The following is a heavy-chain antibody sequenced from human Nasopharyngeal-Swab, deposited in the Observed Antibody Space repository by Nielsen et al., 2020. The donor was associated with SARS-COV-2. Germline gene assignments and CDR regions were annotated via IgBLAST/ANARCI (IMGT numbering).Heavy chain of an antibody. D-gene: IGHD2-15*01. J-gene: IGHJ4*02. V-gene: IGHV1-69*06. CDR2: IIPIFGTA. CDR3: ARGGSTSCYRGYCSGGSAPGFDY. Sequence: SVKVSCKAYGGTFSSYAISWVRQAPGQGLEWMGGIIPIFGTANYAQKFQGRVTITADKSTSTAYMELSSLRSEDTAVYYCARGGSTSCYRGYCSGGSAPGFDYWGQGTLVTVSS. CDR1: GGTFSSYA.